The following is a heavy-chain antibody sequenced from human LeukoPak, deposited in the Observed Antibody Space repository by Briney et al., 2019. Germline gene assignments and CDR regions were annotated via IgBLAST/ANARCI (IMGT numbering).Heavy chain of an antibody. CDR3: AKLVLAYCGGDCFSNYFDY. Sequence: GGSLRLSCAASGFTVSSNYMSWVRQAPGKGLEWVSVIYSGGSTYYADSVKGRFTISRDNSKNTLYLQMNSLRAEDTAVYYCAKLVLAYCGGDCFSNYFDYWGQGTLVTVSS. CDR1: GFTVSSNY. V-gene: IGHV3-66*02. D-gene: IGHD2-21*01. J-gene: IGHJ4*02. CDR2: IYSGGST.